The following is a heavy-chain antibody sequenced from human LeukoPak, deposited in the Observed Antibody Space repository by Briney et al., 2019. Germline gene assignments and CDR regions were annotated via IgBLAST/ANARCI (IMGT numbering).Heavy chain of an antibody. J-gene: IGHJ6*02. CDR1: GGTSSSYA. D-gene: IGHD3-3*01. V-gene: IGHV1-69*13. CDR2: IIPIFGTA. Sequence: SVKVSCKASGGTSSSYAISWVRQAPGQGLEWMGGIIPIFGTANYAQKFQGRVTITADESTSTAYMELSSLRSEDTAVYYCARVLETQTRITIFGVGWAYYYYGMDVWGQGTTVTVSS. CDR3: ARVLETQTRITIFGVGWAYYYYGMDV.